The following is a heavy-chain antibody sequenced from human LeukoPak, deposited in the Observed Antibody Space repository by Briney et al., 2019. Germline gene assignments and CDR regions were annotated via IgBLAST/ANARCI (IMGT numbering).Heavy chain of an antibody. Sequence: GGSPRLSCTASGFTFSSYWMHWVRQAPGKGLVWVSHTNSDGSRTSYAGSGKGRFIISSDNAKNTLYLQMNSLRAEDTAVYYCVRDPGRSGSTPWGQGTLVTVSS. CDR2: TNSDGSRT. CDR3: VRDPGRSGSTP. J-gene: IGHJ5*02. V-gene: IGHV3-74*01. D-gene: IGHD1-26*01. CDR1: GFTFSSYW.